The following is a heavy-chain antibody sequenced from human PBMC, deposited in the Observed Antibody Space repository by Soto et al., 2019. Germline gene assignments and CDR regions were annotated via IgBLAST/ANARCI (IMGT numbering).Heavy chain of an antibody. Sequence: GGSLRLSCAASGFTFSSYAMSWVRQAPGKGLEWVSAISDSGGSTYYADSVKGRFTISRDNSKNTLFLQMNSLRAEDTAVYYCARSVSRYFDRKDYYYYGMDVWGQGTTVTVSS. CDR1: GFTFSSYA. CDR2: ISDSGGST. CDR3: ARSVSRYFDRKDYYYYGMDV. D-gene: IGHD3-9*01. V-gene: IGHV3-23*01. J-gene: IGHJ6*02.